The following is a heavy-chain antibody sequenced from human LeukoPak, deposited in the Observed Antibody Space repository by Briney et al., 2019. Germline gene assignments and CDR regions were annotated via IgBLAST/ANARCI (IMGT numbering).Heavy chain of an antibody. D-gene: IGHD1-1*01. CDR2: IKEDGSEK. Sequence: GGSLRLSCAASGFTLSIYWMGWVRQAPGKGLEWVANIKEDGSEKYYVDSVKGRFTISRDNAKESVFLQMNSLRAEDTAVYYCVREQLVERVDAFDIWGQGTMVTVSS. J-gene: IGHJ3*02. CDR1: GFTLSIYW. CDR3: VREQLVERVDAFDI. V-gene: IGHV3-7*01.